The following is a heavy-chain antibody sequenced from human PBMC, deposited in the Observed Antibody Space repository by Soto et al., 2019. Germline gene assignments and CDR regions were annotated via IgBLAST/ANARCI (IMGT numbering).Heavy chain of an antibody. CDR1: GGSISSSNC. V-gene: IGHV4-4*02. J-gene: IGHJ4*02. Sequence: PSETLSLTCAVSGGSISSSNCWSWVRQPPGKGLEWIGEIYHSGSTNYNPSLKSRVTISVDKSKKQFSLKLSSVTAADTAVYYCATINGVSTRHRDYWGQGTLVTVSS. D-gene: IGHD2-8*01. CDR2: IYHSGST. CDR3: ATINGVSTRHRDY.